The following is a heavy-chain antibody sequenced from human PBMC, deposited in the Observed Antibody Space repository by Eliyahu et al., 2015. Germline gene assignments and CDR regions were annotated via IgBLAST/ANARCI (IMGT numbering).Heavy chain of an antibody. D-gene: IGHD1-1*01. V-gene: IGHV3-66*01. CDR1: GFDVTXSY. Sequence: QLVESGGGLVRPGGSLRLSCAASGFDVTXSYIGWVRQAPGKGLEWISLIYTGGTTFYSDSVNGRFTISRDYSKKTLYLQMISLRTEDTAVYYCATSPSISWNPNHYYFYGMDVWGQGTAVTVSS. J-gene: IGHJ6*02. CDR3: ATSPSISWNPNHYYFYGMDV. CDR2: IYTGGTT.